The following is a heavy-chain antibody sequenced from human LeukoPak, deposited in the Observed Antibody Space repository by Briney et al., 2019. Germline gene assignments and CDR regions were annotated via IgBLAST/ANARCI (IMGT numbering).Heavy chain of an antibody. Sequence: GGSLRLSCAASGFTVSSNYMSWVRQAPGKGLEWVSVIYNGGSTYYADSVKGRFTISRDNSKNTLYLQMNSLRAEDTAVYYCARDKRGYSGYDSNYYYGMDVWGQGTTVTVSS. D-gene: IGHD5-12*01. V-gene: IGHV3-53*01. J-gene: IGHJ6*02. CDR3: ARDKRGYSGYDSNYYYGMDV. CDR1: GFTVSSNY. CDR2: IYNGGST.